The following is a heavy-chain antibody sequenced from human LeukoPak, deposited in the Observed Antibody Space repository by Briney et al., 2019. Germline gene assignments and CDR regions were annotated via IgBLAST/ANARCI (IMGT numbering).Heavy chain of an antibody. V-gene: IGHV3-53*01. CDR1: GFTVSSNY. Sequence: GGSLRLSCAASGFTVSSNYMSWVRQAPGKGLEWVSVIYSGGSTYYADSVKGRFTISRDNSKNTLYLQMNSLRAEDTAAYYCARQLSGWYDADPYWGQGTLVTVSS. J-gene: IGHJ4*02. D-gene: IGHD6-19*01. CDR3: ARQLSGWYDADPY. CDR2: IYSGGST.